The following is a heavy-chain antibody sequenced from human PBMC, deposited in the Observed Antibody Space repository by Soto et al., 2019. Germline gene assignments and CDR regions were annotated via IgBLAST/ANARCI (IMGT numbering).Heavy chain of an antibody. Sequence: QVTLKESGPVLVKPTETLTLTCTVSGFSLSNARMGVSWIRQPPGKALEWLAHIFSNDEKSYSTSLKSRLTISKDTYKSQVGLTMTNMDPVDKSTYYCARILRYSSSWFFDYWGQGTLVTVSS. CDR3: ARILRYSSSWFFDY. D-gene: IGHD6-13*01. V-gene: IGHV2-26*01. J-gene: IGHJ4*02. CDR2: IFSNDEK. CDR1: GFSLSNARMG.